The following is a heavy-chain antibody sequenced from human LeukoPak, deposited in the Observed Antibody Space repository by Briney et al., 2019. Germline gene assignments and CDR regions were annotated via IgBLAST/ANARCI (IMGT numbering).Heavy chain of an antibody. J-gene: IGHJ5*02. CDR2: ISSSSGII. V-gene: IGHV3-48*04. CDR3: ATDFNKGFDP. CDR1: GFTFSNYN. Sequence: GGSLRLSCAASGFTFSNYNMNWVRQAPGKGLEWVSYISSSSGIIYYADSVKGRFTISRDNAKNSLYLQMDSLRVEDTAVYYCATDFNKGFDPWGQGTLVTISS. D-gene: IGHD1/OR15-1a*01.